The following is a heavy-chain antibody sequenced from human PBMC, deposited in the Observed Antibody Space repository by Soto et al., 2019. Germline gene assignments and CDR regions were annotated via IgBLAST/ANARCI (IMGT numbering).Heavy chain of an antibody. CDR3: APHYPDSSGYFDH. D-gene: IGHD3-22*01. CDR1: GYMFTGNY. J-gene: IGHJ4*02. V-gene: IGHV1-2*02. Sequence: ASVKVSCKASGYMFTGNYMHCVRQAPGQGLEXMGXXNXXSXAXXXAXXXQGRVTMTWDTSISTAYVELSRLRSDDTAVYYCAPHYPDSSGYFDHWGQGTLVTVSS. CDR2: XNXXSXAX.